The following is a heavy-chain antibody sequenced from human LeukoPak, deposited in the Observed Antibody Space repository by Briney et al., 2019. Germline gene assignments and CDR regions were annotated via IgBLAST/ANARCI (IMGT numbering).Heavy chain of an antibody. V-gene: IGHV3-23*01. CDR2: ISGSGGST. CDR1: GFTLSSYA. Sequence: QPGGSLRLSCAASGFTLSSYAMSWVRQAPGKGLEWVSAISGSGGSTYYADSVKGRFTISRDNSKNTLYLQMNSLRAEDTAVYYCAKAGDYVWGSYRYCDYWGQGTLVTVSS. CDR3: AKAGDYVWGSYRYCDY. D-gene: IGHD3-16*02. J-gene: IGHJ4*02.